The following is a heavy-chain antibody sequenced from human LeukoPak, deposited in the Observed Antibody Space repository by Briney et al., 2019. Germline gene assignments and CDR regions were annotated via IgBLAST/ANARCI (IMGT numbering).Heavy chain of an antibody. J-gene: IGHJ4*02. D-gene: IGHD2-21*01. Sequence: PSETLSLTCTVSGGSISSSSYYWGWIRQPPGKGLEWIGSIYYSGNTYYNSSLKSRVTISVDTSKNQFSLILTPVTATDTAVYHCVRQAFDYYFDNWGQGTLVTASS. CDR1: GGSISSSSYY. CDR2: IYYSGNT. CDR3: VRQAFDYYFDN. V-gene: IGHV4-39*01.